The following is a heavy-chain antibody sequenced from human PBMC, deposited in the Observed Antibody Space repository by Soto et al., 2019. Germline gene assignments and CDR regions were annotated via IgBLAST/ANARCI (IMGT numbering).Heavy chain of an antibody. CDR2: ISWNSGSI. CDR1: GFTFDDYA. J-gene: IGHJ2*01. D-gene: IGHD4-17*01. Sequence: EVQLVESGGGLVQPGRSLRLSCAASGFTFDDYAMHWVRQAPGKGLEWVSGISWNSGSIGYADSVKGRFTISRDNAKNSLYLQMNSLRAEDTALYYCAKAFYGDYGFLYWYFDLWGRGTLVTVSS. CDR3: AKAFYGDYGFLYWYFDL. V-gene: IGHV3-9*01.